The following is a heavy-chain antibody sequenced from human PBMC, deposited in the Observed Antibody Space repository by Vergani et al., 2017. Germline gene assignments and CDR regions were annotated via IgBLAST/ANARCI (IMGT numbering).Heavy chain of an antibody. D-gene: IGHD6-19*01. CDR1: GFTFSRYW. J-gene: IGHJ6*02. CDR2: ISASGSDT. V-gene: IGHV3-23*04. Sequence: EVQLVESGGGLVQPGGSLRLSCAASGFTFSRYWMHWVRQAPGKGLEWVSLISASGSDTHYADSVKGRFTISRDTSRNTIYLQMNSLRGEDTALYYCAKDVRAGGGGMDVWGQGTTVTVSS. CDR3: AKDVRAGGGGMDV.